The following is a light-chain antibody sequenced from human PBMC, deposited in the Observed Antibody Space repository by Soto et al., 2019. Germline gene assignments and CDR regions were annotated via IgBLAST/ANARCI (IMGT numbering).Light chain of an antibody. Sequence: EIVLTQSPCTLSLSPGERATLSCRASQSVSSSYLAWYQQKPGQAPRLLLYGASSRATGIPDRFSGSGSVTDFTLTISRLEPEAFAVYYCQQYGSSRYTFGQATKLEIK. J-gene: IGKJ2*01. CDR3: QQYGSSRYT. CDR1: QSVSSSY. CDR2: GAS. V-gene: IGKV3-20*01.